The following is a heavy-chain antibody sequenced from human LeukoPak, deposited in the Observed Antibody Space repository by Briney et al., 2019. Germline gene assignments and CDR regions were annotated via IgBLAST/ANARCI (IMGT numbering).Heavy chain of an antibody. D-gene: IGHD2-15*01. CDR1: GGTFSSYA. CDR3: ARGTDCSGGSCYSGGEIAFDL. Sequence: SVKVSCKASGGTFSSYAISWVRQAPGQRLEWMGGIIPIFGTANYAQKFQGRVTITADKSTSTAYMELSSLRSEDTAVYYCARGTDCSGGSCYSGGEIAFDLWGQGTLVTVSS. J-gene: IGHJ5*02. V-gene: IGHV1-69*06. CDR2: IIPIFGTA.